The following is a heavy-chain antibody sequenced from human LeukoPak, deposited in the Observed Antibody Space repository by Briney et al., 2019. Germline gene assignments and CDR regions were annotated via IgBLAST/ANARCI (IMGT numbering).Heavy chain of an antibody. CDR1: GDSISSTSYY. J-gene: IGHJ4*01. D-gene: IGHD3-10*01. CDR3: ASRVYGLGSFNY. V-gene: IGHV4-39*01. Sequence: SETLSLTCTVSGDSISSTSYYWDWIRQPPGKGLEWIWSIYNSGTTYYNPSLKSRVTISVDTSKNQFSLKVSSVTAADTAVYYCASRVYGLGSFNYWGQGTLVTVSS. CDR2: IYNSGTT.